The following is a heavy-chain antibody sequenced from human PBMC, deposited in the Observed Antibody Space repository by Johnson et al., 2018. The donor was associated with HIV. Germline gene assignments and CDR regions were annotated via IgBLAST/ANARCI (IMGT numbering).Heavy chain of an antibody. CDR1: GFTFDDYA. V-gene: IGHV3-9*01. Sequence: VQLVESGGGLEQPGRSLRLSCAASGFTFDDYAMHWVRQAPGKGLEWVSGISWNSGSIAYADPVKGRFTISRENAKNSLYLQMNSLRAEDTAVYYCARDFNDDFDIWGQGTMITVSS. CDR2: ISWNSGSI. CDR3: ARDFNDDFDI. J-gene: IGHJ3*02.